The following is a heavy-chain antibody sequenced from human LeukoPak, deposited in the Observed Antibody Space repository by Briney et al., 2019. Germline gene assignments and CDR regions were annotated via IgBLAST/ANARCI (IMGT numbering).Heavy chain of an antibody. CDR2: ISSSSSYI. CDR1: GFTVSSNY. CDR3: ARDPESGSGNYYNAINFDY. Sequence: PGGSLRLSCAASGFTVSSNYMSWVRQAPGKGLEWVSSISSSSSYIYYADSLKGRFTISRDNAKNSLYLQMNSLRAEDTAVYYCARDPESGSGNYYNAINFDYWGQGTLVTVSS. D-gene: IGHD3-10*01. V-gene: IGHV3-21*01. J-gene: IGHJ4*02.